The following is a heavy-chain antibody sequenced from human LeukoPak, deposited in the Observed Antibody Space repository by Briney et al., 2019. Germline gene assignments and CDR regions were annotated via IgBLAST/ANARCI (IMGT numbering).Heavy chain of an antibody. CDR2: IYHSGST. CDR3: ARGAPMDSSGYYYDWFDP. CDR1: GGSISSGGYS. V-gene: IGHV4-30-2*01. D-gene: IGHD3-22*01. Sequence: SETLSLTCAVSGGSISSGGYSWSWIRQPPGKGLEWIGYIYHSGSTYYNPSLKSRVTISVDRSKNQFSLKLSSVTAADTAVYYCARGAPMDSSGYYYDWFDPWGQGTLVTVSS. J-gene: IGHJ5*02.